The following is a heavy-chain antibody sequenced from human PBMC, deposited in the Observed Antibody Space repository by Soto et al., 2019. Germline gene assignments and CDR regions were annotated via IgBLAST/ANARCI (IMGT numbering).Heavy chain of an antibody. D-gene: IGHD3-9*01. V-gene: IGHV1-18*01. CDR1: GYTFSSYG. CDR3: ARELLRFFDWFPRGDDAFDV. CDR2: ISGYNGNT. Sequence: QVLLVQSGAEVKKPGASVKVSCKASGYTFSSYGVSWVRQVPGQGLEWMGWISGYNGNTNYAQKFQGRVTMTTDTSTSTAYMELSSLRPDDTAIYYCARELLRFFDWFPRGDDAFDVWGQGTVVTVSS. J-gene: IGHJ3*01.